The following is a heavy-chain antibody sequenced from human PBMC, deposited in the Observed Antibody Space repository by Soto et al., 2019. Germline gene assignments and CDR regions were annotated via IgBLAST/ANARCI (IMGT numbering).Heavy chain of an antibody. V-gene: IGHV3-23*01. CDR1: GFTFSSYA. CDR3: AKGANDFWSGYSPAPNYYYYGMDV. D-gene: IGHD3-3*01. CDR2: ISGGGGST. Sequence: PGGSLRLSCAASGFTFSSYAMSWVRQAPGKGLEGVSAISGGGGSTHYPPSGKGRFPISRDNTKNTLYLQMNSLRAEDTAVYYCAKGANDFWSGYSPAPNYYYYGMDVWGQGTTVTVSS. J-gene: IGHJ6*02.